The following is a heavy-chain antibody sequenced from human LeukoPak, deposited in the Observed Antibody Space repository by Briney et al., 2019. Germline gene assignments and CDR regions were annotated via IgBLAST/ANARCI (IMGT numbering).Heavy chain of an antibody. J-gene: IGHJ4*02. Sequence: ESGPTLVNPTQTLTLTCTFSGFSLSTSGMCVSWIRQPPGKALEWLARIDWDDDKYYSTSLKTRLTISKDTSKNQVVLTVTNMDPVDTATYYCAHSQSAAGAPRLIAFDYWGQGTLVTVSS. CDR2: IDWDDDK. D-gene: IGHD6-13*01. V-gene: IGHV2-70*12. CDR1: GFSLSTSGMC. CDR3: AHSQSAAGAPRLIAFDY.